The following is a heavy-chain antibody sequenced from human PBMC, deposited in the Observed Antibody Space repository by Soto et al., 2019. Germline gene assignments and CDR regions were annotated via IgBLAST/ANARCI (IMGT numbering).Heavy chain of an antibody. CDR3: ARERNCSSTSCYLGYWFDP. V-gene: IGHV1-69*01. Sequence: QVQLVQSGAEVKKPGSSVKVSCKASGGTFSSYAISWVRQAPGQGLEWMGGIIPIFGTANYAQKFQGRVTITADESTSTAYMELRSLRSEDTAVYYCARERNCSSTSCYLGYWFDPWGQGTLVTVSS. CDR2: IIPIFGTA. J-gene: IGHJ5*02. CDR1: GGTFSSYA. D-gene: IGHD2-2*01.